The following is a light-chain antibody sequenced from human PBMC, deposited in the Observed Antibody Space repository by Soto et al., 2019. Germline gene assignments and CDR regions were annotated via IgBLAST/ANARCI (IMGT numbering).Light chain of an antibody. CDR3: QEYSKWPSRT. CDR2: GAS. Sequence: EIVLTQSPGTLSLSPGERATLSCRASQSVSNNYLAWYQQKPGQAPRLLIYGASNRATGIPDRLSGSGSGTEFTLTISSLQSEDFAVYYCQEYSKWPSRTFGPGTKVDIK. J-gene: IGKJ1*01. CDR1: QSVSNN. V-gene: IGKV3D-15*01.